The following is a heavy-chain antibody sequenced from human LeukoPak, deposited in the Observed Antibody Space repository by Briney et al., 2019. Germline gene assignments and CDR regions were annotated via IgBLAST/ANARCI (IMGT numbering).Heavy chain of an antibody. CDR3: AKGALGYCSGGSCYSYY. V-gene: IGHV3-23*01. CDR1: GFTFSSYA. D-gene: IGHD2-15*01. Sequence: GGSLRLSCAASGFTFSSYAMSWVRQAPGKGLEWVSAISGSGGSTYYADSVKGRFTNSRDNSKNTLYLQMNSLRAEDTAVYYCAKGALGYCSGGSCYSYYWGQGTLVTVSS. J-gene: IGHJ4*02. CDR2: ISGSGGST.